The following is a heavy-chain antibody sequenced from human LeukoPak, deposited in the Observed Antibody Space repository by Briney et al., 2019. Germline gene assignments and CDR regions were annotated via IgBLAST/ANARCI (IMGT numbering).Heavy chain of an antibody. J-gene: IGHJ4*02. Sequence: SQTLSLTCAISGDTVSSNRASWAWLRQSPSRGLEWLVRTYYRSKWYNDYAVSLKSRISINPDTSKNQFSLQLNSVTPEDTAVYYCSRSDGASDFDYWGQGTLVTVSS. CDR2: TYYRSKWYN. CDR1: GDTVSSNRAS. CDR3: SRSDGASDFDY. D-gene: IGHD5-24*01. V-gene: IGHV6-1*01.